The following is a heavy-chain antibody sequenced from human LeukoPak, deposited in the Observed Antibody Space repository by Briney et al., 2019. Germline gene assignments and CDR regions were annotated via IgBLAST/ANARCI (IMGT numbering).Heavy chain of an antibody. CDR1: GYTFTNYG. D-gene: IGHD6-19*01. J-gene: IGHJ4*02. Sequence: ASVKVSCKASGYTFTNYGISWVRQAPGQGLEWMGWISAYNGDTNYAQKLQGRVTMTTDTSTSTAYMELRRLRSDDTAVYYCARYSSGWCEGHFDYWGQGILVTVSS. CDR3: ARYSSGWCEGHFDY. CDR2: ISAYNGDT. V-gene: IGHV1-18*01.